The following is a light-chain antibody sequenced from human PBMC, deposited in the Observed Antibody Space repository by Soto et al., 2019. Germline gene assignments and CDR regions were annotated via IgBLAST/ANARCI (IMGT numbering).Light chain of an antibody. J-gene: IGKJ1*01. CDR1: QGISDY. CDR2: GTS. CDR3: QQYYSFPRT. V-gene: IGKV1-8*01. Sequence: AIRMTQSPSSLSASTGDKVTLTCRASQGISDYLAWYQQKPGKAPKLLVYGTSTLQSGVPSRFSGSGSGTDFTLTITYLQSEDFATYYCQQYYSFPRTFGQGTKVEMK.